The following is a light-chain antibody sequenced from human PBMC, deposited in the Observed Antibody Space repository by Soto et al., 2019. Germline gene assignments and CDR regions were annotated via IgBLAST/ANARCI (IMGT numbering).Light chain of an antibody. CDR1: NKYIGLHDF. Sequence: QSALTQPASVSGSPGQSITISCTGTNKYIGLHDFVSWHQQHPGKAPKFIIYGISNRPSGVSNRFSGSKSGNTASLTISGLQVDDEAHYYCSSYTSTFTWVFGGGTKLTVL. J-gene: IGLJ3*02. V-gene: IGLV2-14*01. CDR2: GIS. CDR3: SSYTSTFTWV.